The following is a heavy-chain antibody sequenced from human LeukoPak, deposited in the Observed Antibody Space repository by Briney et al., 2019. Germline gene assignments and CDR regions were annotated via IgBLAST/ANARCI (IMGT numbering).Heavy chain of an antibody. CDR3: AREKYDTSPDY. D-gene: IGHD2/OR15-2a*01. Sequence: SQTLSLTCAVSGGSISSGSYSWSWIRQPPGKGLEWIGYIYYSGDTYYNPSLPSLKSRVTISVDRSRNQFSLKLNSVTAADTAVYYCAREKYDTSPDYWGQGTLVTVSS. CDR1: GGSISSGSYS. J-gene: IGHJ4*02. V-gene: IGHV4-30-2*01. CDR2: IYYSGDT.